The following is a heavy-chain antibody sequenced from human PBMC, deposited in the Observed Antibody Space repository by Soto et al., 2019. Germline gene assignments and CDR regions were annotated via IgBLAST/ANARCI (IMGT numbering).Heavy chain of an antibody. J-gene: IGHJ6*02. Sequence: GGSLRLSSAASGFTFSSYAMTWVRQAPGRGLEWVSAISGSGSPTYYADSVKGRFTISRDNSKNTLYLQMNSLRADDTAVYYWARDMSGGTYNYYYGMDVWGQGTTVTVSS. CDR2: ISGSGSPT. V-gene: IGHV3-23*01. CDR1: GFTFSSYA. D-gene: IGHD1-26*01. CDR3: ARDMSGGTYNYYYGMDV.